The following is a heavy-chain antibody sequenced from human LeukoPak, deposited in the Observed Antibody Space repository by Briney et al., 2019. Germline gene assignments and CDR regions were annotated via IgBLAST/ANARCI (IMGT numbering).Heavy chain of an antibody. D-gene: IGHD6-13*01. V-gene: IGHV3-23*01. J-gene: IGHJ4*02. CDR1: GFTFSTYG. CDR3: AKGSRPIDY. CDR2: ISGSGATT. Sequence: GGSLRLSCAASGFTFSTYGMTWVRQAPGKGLEWVSAISGSGATTYYADSVKGRFTISRDNSKTTLYLQMNSLRAEDTAVYYCAKGSRPIDYWGQGTLVTVSS.